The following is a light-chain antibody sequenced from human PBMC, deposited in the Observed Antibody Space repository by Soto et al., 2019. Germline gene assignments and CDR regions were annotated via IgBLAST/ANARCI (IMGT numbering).Light chain of an antibody. CDR3: QQRSNWPPT. J-gene: IGKJ5*01. CDR1: QSFSSY. Sequence: EIVLTQSPATLSLSPGDRATLSCRASQSFSSYLAWYQQKPGQAPRLLIYDASNRATGIPARFSGSGSGTDFTLTINSLKPEDFAVYYCQQRSNWPPTFGQGTRLEIK. V-gene: IGKV3-11*01. CDR2: DAS.